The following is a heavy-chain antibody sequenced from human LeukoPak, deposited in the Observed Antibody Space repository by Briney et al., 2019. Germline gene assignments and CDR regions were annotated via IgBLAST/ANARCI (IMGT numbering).Heavy chain of an antibody. V-gene: IGHV4-30-2*01. CDR2: IYHSGST. CDR1: GGSISSGGYY. CDR3: ARVLLNWGSFDY. D-gene: IGHD7-27*01. Sequence: SETLSLTCTVSGGSISSGGYYWSWIRQPPGKGLEWIGYIYHSGSTYYNPSLKSRVTISVDRSKNQFSLKLSSVTAADTAVYYCARVLLNWGSFDYWGQGTLVTVSS. J-gene: IGHJ4*02.